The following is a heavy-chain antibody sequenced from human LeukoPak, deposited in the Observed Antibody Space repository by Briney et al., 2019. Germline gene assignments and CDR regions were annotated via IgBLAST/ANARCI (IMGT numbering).Heavy chain of an antibody. V-gene: IGHV3-30*18. Sequence: PGGSLRLSCAASGFSFTIYGMHWVRQAPGKGLEWVAVISYDSSRKEYVDSVKGRFTTSRDNSKNRLDLQMNSLRVEDTAVYYCAKDIYSHSVSYGMDVWGQGTTVTVSS. D-gene: IGHD3-10*01. CDR1: GFSFTIYG. CDR2: ISYDSSRK. CDR3: AKDIYSHSVSYGMDV. J-gene: IGHJ6*02.